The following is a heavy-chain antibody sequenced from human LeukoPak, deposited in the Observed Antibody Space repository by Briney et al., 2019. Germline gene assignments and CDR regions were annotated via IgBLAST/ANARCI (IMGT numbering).Heavy chain of an antibody. Sequence: ASVKVSCKASGDTFTTYYMHWVRQAPGQGLEWMGIINPSGGSTDYAQKFQGRVTMTRDMSTSTVYMELSSLRSEDTAVYYCARPLAYCGGDCYSGALDIWGQGTMVTVSS. CDR2: INPSGGST. V-gene: IGHV1-46*01. D-gene: IGHD2-21*02. J-gene: IGHJ3*02. CDR3: ARPLAYCGGDCYSGALDI. CDR1: GDTFTTYY.